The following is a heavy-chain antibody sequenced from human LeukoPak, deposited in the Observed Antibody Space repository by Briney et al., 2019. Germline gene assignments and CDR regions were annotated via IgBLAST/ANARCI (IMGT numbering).Heavy chain of an antibody. CDR1: GGSFSRYS. J-gene: IGHJ4*02. CDR2: INHSGST. CDR3: ARVVGKYSSSWYY. Sequence: KPSETLSLTCAVYGGSFSRYSWSWIRQPPGKGLEWIGEINHSGSTNYNPSLKGRVTISVDTSKNRFSLKLRSVTAADTAVCYCARVVGKYSSSWYYWGQGTLVTVSS. V-gene: IGHV4-34*01. D-gene: IGHD6-13*01.